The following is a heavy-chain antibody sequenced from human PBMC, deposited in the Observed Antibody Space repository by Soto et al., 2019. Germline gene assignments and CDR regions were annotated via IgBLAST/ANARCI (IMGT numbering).Heavy chain of an antibody. J-gene: IGHJ6*02. CDR3: ARSGYYYDSSGYYSGALDYYYYGMDV. CDR1: GGSISSGGYY. Sequence: QVQLQESGPGLVKPSQTLSLTCTVSGGSISSGGYYWSWIRQHPGKGLEWIGYIYYSGSTYYNPSLKSRVTISVETSKNPFSLKLSSVTAADTAVYYCARSGYYYDSSGYYSGALDYYYYGMDVWGQGTTVTVSS. V-gene: IGHV4-31*03. D-gene: IGHD3-22*01. CDR2: IYYSGST.